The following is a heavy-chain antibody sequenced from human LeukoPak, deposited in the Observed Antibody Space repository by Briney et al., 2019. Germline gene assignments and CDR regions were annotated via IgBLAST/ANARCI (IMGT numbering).Heavy chain of an antibody. D-gene: IGHD3-3*01. V-gene: IGHV1-2*02. Sequence: GASVKVSRKASGYTFTGYYMHWVRQAPGQGLEWMGWINPNSGGTNYAQKFQGRVTMTRDTSISTAYMELSRLRSDDTAVYYCARMTYYDFWSGDYWGQGTLVTVSS. CDR3: ARMTYYDFWSGDY. CDR1: GYTFTGYY. J-gene: IGHJ4*02. CDR2: INPNSGGT.